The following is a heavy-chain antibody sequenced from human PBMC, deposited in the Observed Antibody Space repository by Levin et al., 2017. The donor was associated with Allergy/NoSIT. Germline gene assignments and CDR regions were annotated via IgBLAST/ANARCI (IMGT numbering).Heavy chain of an antibody. CDR3: ARDGYCSGGSCFSPFDS. V-gene: IGHV1-18*01. CDR2: ISAYNGNT. J-gene: IGHJ4*02. Sequence: EASVKVSCKASGYTFTSYGISWVRQAPGQGLEWMGWISAYNGNTNYALKLQGRVTMTTDTSSSTAYMELRSLRSDDTAVYYCARDGYCSGGSCFSPFDSWGQGTLVTVSS. CDR1: GYTFTSYG. D-gene: IGHD2-15*01.